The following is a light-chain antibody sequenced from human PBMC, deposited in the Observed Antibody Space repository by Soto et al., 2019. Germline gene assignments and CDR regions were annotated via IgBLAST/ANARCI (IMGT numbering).Light chain of an antibody. V-gene: IGKV3-15*01. CDR2: GAS. Sequence: EIVMTQSPATLSVSPGERATLSCRASQSVSSNLAWYQQKPGQAHRLLIYGASTRDTGIPARFSGSGSGTELTLTISSLQSEVFAVYYCQQYNNWPYTFGQGTKLEIK. J-gene: IGKJ2*01. CDR1: QSVSSN. CDR3: QQYNNWPYT.